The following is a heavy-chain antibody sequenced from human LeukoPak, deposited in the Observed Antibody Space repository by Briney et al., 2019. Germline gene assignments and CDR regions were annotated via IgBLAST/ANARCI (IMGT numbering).Heavy chain of an antibody. CDR2: VGAGSSNT. J-gene: IGHJ4*02. V-gene: IGHV3-23*01. Sequence: GGSLRLSCAASGFIFSSYAMSWVRQAPGKGLEWVSSVGAGSSNTYYADSVKGRFTISRDNSRNTLYLQMNSLRAEDTALYLCAKKASAWFHWGQGTLVTVSS. D-gene: IGHD3-10*01. CDR3: AKKASAWFH. CDR1: GFIFSSYA.